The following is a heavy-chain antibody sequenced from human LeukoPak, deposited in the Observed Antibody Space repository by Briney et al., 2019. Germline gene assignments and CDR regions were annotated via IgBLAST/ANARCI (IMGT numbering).Heavy chain of an antibody. D-gene: IGHD3-10*01. CDR3: ARDRDRNWFDP. CDR1: AGSFSGYY. V-gene: IGHV4-34*01. J-gene: IGHJ5*02. Sequence: SETLSLTCAVYAGSFSGYYWSWIRQPPGKGLEWIGEINHSGSTNYNPSLKSRVTISVDTSKNQFSLKLSSVTAADTAVYYCARDRDRNWFDPWGQGTLVTVSS. CDR2: INHSGST.